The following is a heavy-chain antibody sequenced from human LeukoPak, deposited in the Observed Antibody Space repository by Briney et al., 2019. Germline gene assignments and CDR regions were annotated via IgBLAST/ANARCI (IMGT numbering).Heavy chain of an antibody. Sequence: GGSLTLSCVGTGFTFRDYVMGGIRPPPAKGLAGVSYISDSAKTIYYADSVKGRFTISRDNANNSLNVQLTSLSAEDTAAYFCARDRWRPPKSFDLWGRGTLVTVSS. CDR1: GFTFRDYV. J-gene: IGHJ2*01. V-gene: IGHV3-11*01. CDR2: ISDSAKTI. CDR3: ARDRWRPPKSFDL. D-gene: IGHD3-16*02.